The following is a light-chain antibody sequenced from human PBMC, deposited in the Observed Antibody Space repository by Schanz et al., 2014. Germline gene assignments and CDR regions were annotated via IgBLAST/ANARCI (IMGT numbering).Light chain of an antibody. V-gene: IGLV2-8*01. CDR2: EVN. CDR3: SSYTSIGTRV. CDR1: SSDVGGYKY. Sequence: QSALTQPPSASGSPGQSVTISCTGTSSDVGGYKYVSWYQQHPGKAPKLMIYEVNKRPSGVPDRFSGSKSGNTASLTVSGLQADDEADYYCSSYTSIGTRVFGGGTKLTVL. J-gene: IGLJ3*02.